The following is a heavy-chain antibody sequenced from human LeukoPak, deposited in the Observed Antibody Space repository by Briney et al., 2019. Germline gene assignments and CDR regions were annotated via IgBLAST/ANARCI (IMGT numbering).Heavy chain of an antibody. CDR2: INHSGST. V-gene: IGHV4-34*01. J-gene: IGHJ4*02. CDR1: GGSFSGYY. Sequence: SETLSLTCAVYGGSFSGYYCSWIRQPPGKGLEWIGEINHSGSTNYNPSLKSRVTISVDTSKNQFSLKLSSVTAADTAVYYCARGPVPYYFDYWGQGTMVTVSS. CDR3: ARGPVPYYFDY.